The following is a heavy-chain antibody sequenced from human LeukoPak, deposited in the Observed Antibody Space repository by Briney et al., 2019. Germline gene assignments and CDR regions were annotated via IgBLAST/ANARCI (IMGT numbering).Heavy chain of an antibody. CDR1: GFTFSTYW. D-gene: IGHD6-13*01. CDR2: IKQDGSEK. J-gene: IGHJ6*03. V-gene: IGHV3-7*01. Sequence: GGSLRLSCAASGFTFSTYWMSWVRQAPGKGPEWVANIKQDGSEKYYVDSVKGRFTISRDNAKNSLYLQMNSLRAEDTAVYYCARDQGSSSWPYYYYYYMDVWGKGITVTVSS. CDR3: ARDQGSSSWPYYYYYYMDV.